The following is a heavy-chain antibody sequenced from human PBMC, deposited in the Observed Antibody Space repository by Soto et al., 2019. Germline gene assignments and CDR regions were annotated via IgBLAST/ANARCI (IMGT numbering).Heavy chain of an antibody. D-gene: IGHD3-10*01. CDR3: ARASGESYPGSRVFDS. V-gene: IGHV3-23*01. Sequence: PGGSLRLSSAASGFTFSSNAMSWVRQAPGKGLEWVSVITNTGGDTLYADPVKGRFTISRDNSKNSLYLPLNSLRAEDTAMYFCARASGESYPGSRVFDSWGQGTRVTVSS. J-gene: IGHJ4*02. CDR2: ITNTGGDT. CDR1: GFTFSSNA.